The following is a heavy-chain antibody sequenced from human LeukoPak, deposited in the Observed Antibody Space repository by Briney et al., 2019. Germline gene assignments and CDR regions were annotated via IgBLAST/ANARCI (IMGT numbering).Heavy chain of an antibody. CDR1: GFTFSSYA. CDR3: AREALGELSFITGYFDY. D-gene: IGHD3-16*02. V-gene: IGHV3-30-3*01. CDR2: ISYDGSNK. Sequence: GRSLRLSCAASGFTFSSYAMHWVRQAPGKGLEWVAVISYDGSNKYYADSVKGRFTISRDDSKNTLYLQMNSLRAEDTAVYYCAREALGELSFITGYFDYWGQGTLVTVSS. J-gene: IGHJ4*02.